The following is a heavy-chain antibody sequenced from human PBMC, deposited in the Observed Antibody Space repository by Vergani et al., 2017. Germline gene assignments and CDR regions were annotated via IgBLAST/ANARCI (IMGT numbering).Heavy chain of an antibody. J-gene: IGHJ5*02. CDR2: IYSGDET. V-gene: IGHV3-66*02. CDR1: GSTVSGNY. Sequence: ELQLVESGGGLVQPGGSLRLSCAASGSTVSGNYMTWVRQAPGKGLEWVSHIYSGDETYYADSVKGRVTISSETSKNTLHLKINNHRVEDTAAYYCSGGNYYVSGTYVDPWGQGTLVTVSS. D-gene: IGHD3-10*01. CDR3: SGGNYYVSGTYVDP.